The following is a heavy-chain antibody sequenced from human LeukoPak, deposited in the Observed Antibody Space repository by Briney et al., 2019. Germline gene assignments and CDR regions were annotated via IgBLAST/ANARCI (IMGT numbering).Heavy chain of an antibody. D-gene: IGHD6-13*01. Sequence: SETLSLTCTVSGGSMSTYYWTWIRQPPGKGPEWIGEINHSGSTNYSPSLKSRVTISADTSKNQVYLKLRSVTAADTAVYYCVRDLWGAGGTQYWGQGTQVIVSS. J-gene: IGHJ4*02. CDR1: GGSMSTYY. CDR3: VRDLWGAGGTQY. V-gene: IGHV4-59*01. CDR2: INHSGST.